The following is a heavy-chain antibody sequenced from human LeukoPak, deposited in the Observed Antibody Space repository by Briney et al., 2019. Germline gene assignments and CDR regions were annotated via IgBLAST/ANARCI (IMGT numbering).Heavy chain of an antibody. J-gene: IGHJ4*02. CDR2: MNPNSGNT. CDR1: GYTFTSYD. V-gene: IGHV1-8*01. Sequence: ASVKASCKASGYTFTSYDFNWVRQATGQGLEWMGWMNPNSGNTGYAQKFQGRVTMTRNTSISTAYMEMSSLRSEDTAVYYCARSGRRYNWKYPDYWGQGTLVTVSS. D-gene: IGHD1-7*01. CDR3: ARSGRRYNWKYPDY.